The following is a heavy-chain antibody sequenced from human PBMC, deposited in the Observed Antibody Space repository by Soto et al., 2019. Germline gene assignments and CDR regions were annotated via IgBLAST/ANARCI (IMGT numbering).Heavy chain of an antibody. Sequence: SETLSLTCTVSGGSISTFYWSWIRQPPGKGLEWIGYVYYTGSTSYNPSLKRRVTFSADSSRGQFSLRLNSVTAAGTAVYYCARTVLGPDLLADSFVDYYYYMDVWGQGTTVTVSS. CDR2: VYYTGST. CDR3: ARTVLGPDLLADSFVDYYYYMDV. CDR1: GGSISTFY. D-gene: IGHD3-9*01. J-gene: IGHJ6*03. V-gene: IGHV4-59*08.